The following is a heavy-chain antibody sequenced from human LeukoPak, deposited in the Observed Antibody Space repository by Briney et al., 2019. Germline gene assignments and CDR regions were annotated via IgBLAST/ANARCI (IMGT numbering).Heavy chain of an antibody. CDR3: ARGISPYGDYFDY. D-gene: IGHD4-17*01. Sequence: GGSLRLSCAASGFTFISYAIHWVRQAPGKGLEWVAVISFHGTDSFYADSVKGRFTISRDNSKNTLYLQMSSLRADDTAVYYCARGISPYGDYFDYWGQGTLVTVSS. J-gene: IGHJ4*02. CDR1: GFTFISYA. CDR2: ISFHGTDS. V-gene: IGHV3-30*04.